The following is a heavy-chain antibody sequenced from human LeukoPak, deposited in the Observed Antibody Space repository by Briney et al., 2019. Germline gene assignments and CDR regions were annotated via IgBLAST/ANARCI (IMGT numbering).Heavy chain of an antibody. D-gene: IGHD1-14*01. CDR2: VLYDGRNK. Sequence: GKSLRLSCAASGFTFSTYSMHWVRQAPGKRLEWVAHVLYDGRNKYYPDSVKGRFTISRDNAKNSLYLQMNSLRAEDTAVYYCARVSGSHEPHFDYWGQGTLVTVSS. J-gene: IGHJ4*02. V-gene: IGHV3-30*04. CDR1: GFTFSTYS. CDR3: ARVSGSHEPHFDY.